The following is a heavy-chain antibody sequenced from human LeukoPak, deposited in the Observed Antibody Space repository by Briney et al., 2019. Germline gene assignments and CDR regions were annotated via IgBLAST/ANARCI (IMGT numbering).Heavy chain of an antibody. CDR2: IYHSGST. Sequence: SETLSLTCTVSGYSISSGYYWGWIRQPPGKGLEWIGSIYHSGSTYYNPSLKSRVTISVDTSKNQFSLKLSSVTAADTAVYYCASPSGISGSLDYWGQGTLVTVSS. D-gene: IGHD1-26*01. J-gene: IGHJ4*02. CDR3: ASPSGISGSLDY. V-gene: IGHV4-38-2*02. CDR1: GYSISSGYY.